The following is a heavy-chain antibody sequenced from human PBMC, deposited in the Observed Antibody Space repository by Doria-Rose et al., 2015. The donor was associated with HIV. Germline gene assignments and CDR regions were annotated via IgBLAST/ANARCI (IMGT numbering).Heavy chain of an antibody. CDR1: GGTFSRYP. Sequence: SGAEVKKPGSSVTVSCRASGGTFSRYPISWVRQAPGQGLEWMGRIIPVLGIRNYAQKFQGRVTITADESTSTAYIELSNLRSEDTAVYYCATTWSGYYLDYWGQGTLVTVSS. CDR2: IIPVLGIR. D-gene: IGHD3-3*01. J-gene: IGHJ4*02. CDR3: ATTWSGYYLDY. V-gene: IGHV1-69*04.